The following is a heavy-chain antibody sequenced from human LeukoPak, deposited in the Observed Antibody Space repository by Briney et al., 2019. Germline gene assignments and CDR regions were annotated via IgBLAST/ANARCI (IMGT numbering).Heavy chain of an antibody. J-gene: IGHJ4*02. V-gene: IGHV3-9*01. D-gene: IGHD6-13*01. CDR2: ISWNSGSI. CDR1: GFTFDDYA. CDR3: AKDGSSSWFEVFPDY. Sequence: GGSLRLSCAASGFTFDDYAMNWVRQAPGKGLEWVSGISWNSGSIGYADSVKGRFTISRDNAKNSLYLQMNSLRAEDTALYYCAKDGSSSWFEVFPDYWGQGTLVTVSS.